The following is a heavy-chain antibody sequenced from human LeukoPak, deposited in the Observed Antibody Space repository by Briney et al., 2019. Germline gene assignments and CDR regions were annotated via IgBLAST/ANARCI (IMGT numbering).Heavy chain of an antibody. V-gene: IGHV3-23*01. CDR3: AKVAVVVAATIWFDP. J-gene: IGHJ5*02. CDR1: GYTFSSYA. D-gene: IGHD2-15*01. Sequence: GGSLRLSCAASGYTFSSYAMSWVRQAPGKGLEWVSAISGSGGSTYYADSVKGRFTISRDNSKSTLYLQMNSLRAEDTAVYYCAKVAVVVAATIWFDPWGQGTLVTVSS. CDR2: ISGSGGST.